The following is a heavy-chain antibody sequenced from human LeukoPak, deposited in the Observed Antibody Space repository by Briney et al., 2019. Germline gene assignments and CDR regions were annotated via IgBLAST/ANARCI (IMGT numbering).Heavy chain of an antibody. Sequence: SETLSLTCTVSGGSINNYYWNWIRQPPGKGLEWIGYIYYSGSTNYNPSLKSRVTISVDTSKNQFSLKLSSVTAADTAVYYCARGSIAARPVPFDYWGQGTLVTVSS. CDR3: ARGSIAARPVPFDY. CDR1: GGSINNYY. V-gene: IGHV4-59*01. CDR2: IYYSGST. D-gene: IGHD6-6*01. J-gene: IGHJ4*02.